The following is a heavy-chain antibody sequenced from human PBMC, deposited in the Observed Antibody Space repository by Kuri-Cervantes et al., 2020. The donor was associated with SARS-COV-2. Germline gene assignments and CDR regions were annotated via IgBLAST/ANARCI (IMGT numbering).Heavy chain of an antibody. D-gene: IGHD2-2*01. V-gene: IGHV4-39*07. CDR1: GASISSSTYY. J-gene: IGHJ4*02. CDR2: IYESGDT. CDR3: ARRRSSTSCYCFDY. Sequence: SETLSLTCTVSGASISSSTYYWGWIRQSPGRGLEWLGSIYESGDTYYSSSLKSRLSLSVDTSKNQFSLKLTSVTAADTAVYYCARRRSSTSCYCFDYWGQGTLVTVSS.